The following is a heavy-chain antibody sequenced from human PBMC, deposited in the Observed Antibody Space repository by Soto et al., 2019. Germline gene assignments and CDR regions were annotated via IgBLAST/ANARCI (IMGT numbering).Heavy chain of an antibody. Sequence: EVQLVESGGGLVQPGGSLRLSCEASGFTFSRDEMNWVRQAPGKGLEWIAYIQNHGYSTHYADSVKGRFTISRDNAKNTLYLQMSTLTAEATAINYCARGYDAGCHFGYWGQGVLVTVFS. D-gene: IGHD1-20*01. CDR1: GFTFSRDE. CDR3: ARGYDAGCHFGY. CDR2: IQNHGYST. J-gene: IGHJ4*02. V-gene: IGHV3-48*03.